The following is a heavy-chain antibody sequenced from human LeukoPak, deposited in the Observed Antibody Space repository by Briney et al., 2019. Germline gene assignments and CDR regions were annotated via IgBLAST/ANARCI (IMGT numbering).Heavy chain of an antibody. V-gene: IGHV3-21*01. J-gene: IGHJ4*02. CDR2: ISSSSSYI. CDR3: ARARYSNYGGNYFDY. Sequence: GGSLRLSCAASGFTFSSYSMNWVRQAPGKGLEWVSSISSSSSYIYYADSVKGRFTISRDNAKNSLYLQMNSLRAEDTAVYYCARARYSNYGGNYFDYWGQGTLVTVSS. CDR1: GFTFSSYS. D-gene: IGHD4-11*01.